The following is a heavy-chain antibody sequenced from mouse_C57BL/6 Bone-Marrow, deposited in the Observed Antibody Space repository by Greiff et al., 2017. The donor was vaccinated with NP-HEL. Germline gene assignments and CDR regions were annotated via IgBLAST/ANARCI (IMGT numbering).Heavy chain of an antibody. Sequence: EVQLQQSGPELVKPGASVKISCKASGYTFTDYYMNWVKQSHGKSLEWIGDINPNNGGTSYNQKFKGKATLTVDKSSSTAYMELRSLTSEYSAVYYCARYYYGSSYSSWFAYWGQGTLVTVSA. CDR1: GYTFTDYY. V-gene: IGHV1-26*01. CDR3: ARYYYGSSYSSWFAY. D-gene: IGHD1-1*01. J-gene: IGHJ3*01. CDR2: INPNNGGT.